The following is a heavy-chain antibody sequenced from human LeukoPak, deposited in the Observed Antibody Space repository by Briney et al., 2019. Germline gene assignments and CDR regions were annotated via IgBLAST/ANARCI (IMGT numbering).Heavy chain of an antibody. Sequence: GGSLRLSCAASGFTFSNYNMNWVRQAPGKGLEWVSSITSSSSYIYYADSVKGRFTISRDNAKNSLYLQMNSLRAEDTAVYYCARDSGLLWFGELHAFDIWGQGTMVTVSS. J-gene: IGHJ3*02. CDR2: ITSSSSYI. V-gene: IGHV3-21*01. CDR3: ARDSGLLWFGELHAFDI. D-gene: IGHD3-10*01. CDR1: GFTFSNYN.